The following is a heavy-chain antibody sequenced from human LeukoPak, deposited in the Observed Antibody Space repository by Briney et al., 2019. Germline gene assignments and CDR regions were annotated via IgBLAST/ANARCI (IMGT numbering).Heavy chain of an antibody. CDR3: ARGYYDSSGYYYGAFDI. V-gene: IGHV3-23*01. CDR1: GFTFSSSA. CDR2: ISASGGST. J-gene: IGHJ3*02. D-gene: IGHD3-22*01. Sequence: PGGSPRLSCAASGFTFSSSAVSWVRQVPGKGLEWVSGISASGGSTYYADSVKGRFTISRDNSKSTLYLQMNSLRAEDTAVYYCARGYYDSSGYYYGAFDIWGQGTMVTVSS.